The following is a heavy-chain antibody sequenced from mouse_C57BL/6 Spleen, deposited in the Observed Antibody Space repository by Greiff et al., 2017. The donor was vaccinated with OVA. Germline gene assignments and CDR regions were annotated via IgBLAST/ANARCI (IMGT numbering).Heavy chain of an antibody. J-gene: IGHJ4*01. CDR1: GYTFTDYY. Sequence: EVQLQESGPVLVKPGASVKMSCKASGYTFTDYYMNWVKQSHGKSLEWIGVINPYSGGTSYNQKFKGKATLTVDKSSSTAYMELNSLTSEDSAVYYCASTGYYAMDYWGQGTSVTVSS. V-gene: IGHV1-19*01. CDR2: INPYSGGT. CDR3: ASTGYYAMDY.